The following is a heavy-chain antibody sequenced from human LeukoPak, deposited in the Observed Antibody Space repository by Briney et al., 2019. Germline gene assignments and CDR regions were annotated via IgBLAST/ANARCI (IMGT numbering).Heavy chain of an antibody. J-gene: IGHJ4*02. V-gene: IGHV3-23*01. CDR1: GFTFTSYA. Sequence: GGSLRLSCAASGFTFTSYAMSWVRQAPGKGLEWVSVISNSGGSTYYADSVKGRFTISRDNSKNTLYLQMDSLRAEDTAVYYCAREDTGRLDYWGQGTLVTVSS. CDR3: AREDTGRLDY. D-gene: IGHD4-17*01. CDR2: ISNSGGST.